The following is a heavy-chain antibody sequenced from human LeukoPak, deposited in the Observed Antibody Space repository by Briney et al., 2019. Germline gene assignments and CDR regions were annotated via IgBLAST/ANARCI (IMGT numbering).Heavy chain of an antibody. Sequence: GGSLRLSCAASGFTFSSYAMSCVRQAPGKGLEWVSAISGSGGSTYYADSVKGRFTISRDNSKNTLYLQMNSLRAEDTAVYYCAKGGLGDYDSSGSFDYWGQGTLVTVSS. D-gene: IGHD3-22*01. CDR3: AKGGLGDYDSSGSFDY. CDR1: GFTFSSYA. CDR2: ISGSGGST. J-gene: IGHJ4*02. V-gene: IGHV3-23*01.